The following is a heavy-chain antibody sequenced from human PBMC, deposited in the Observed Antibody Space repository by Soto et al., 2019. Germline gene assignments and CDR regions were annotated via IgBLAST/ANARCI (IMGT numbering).Heavy chain of an antibody. V-gene: IGHV3-48*01. Sequence: EVQLVESGGGLVQPGGSLRLSCAASGFTFSSYSMKWVRQAPGKGLEWVSYISSSSSTIYYADSVKGRFTISRDNAKNSLYLQMNSLRAEDTAVYYCARDRGDSSGWSGYYYYYYMDVWGKGTTVTVSS. CDR3: ARDRGDSSGWSGYYYYYYMDV. D-gene: IGHD6-19*01. J-gene: IGHJ6*03. CDR2: ISSSSSTI. CDR1: GFTFSSYS.